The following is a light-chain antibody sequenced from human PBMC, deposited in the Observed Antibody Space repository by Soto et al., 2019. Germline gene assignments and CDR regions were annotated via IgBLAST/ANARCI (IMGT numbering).Light chain of an antibody. CDR1: SSDVGGFDY. CDR2: EVS. V-gene: IGLV2-14*01. CDR3: SSYTGSSTLYV. Sequence: QSALPQPASVSGSPGQSITISCTGTSSDVGGFDYVSWYQQHPGKAPKLMIYEVSKRPSGVSNRFSGSKSGNTASLTISGLQAEDEADYYCSSYTGSSTLYVFGTGTKVTVL. J-gene: IGLJ1*01.